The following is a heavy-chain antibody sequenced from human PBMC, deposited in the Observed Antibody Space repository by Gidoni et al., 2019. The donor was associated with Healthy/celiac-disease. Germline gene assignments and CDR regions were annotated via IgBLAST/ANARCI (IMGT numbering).Heavy chain of an antibody. J-gene: IGHJ4*02. CDR1: GCTFSSYA. V-gene: IGHV3-23*01. Sequence: EVQLLESGGGLVQPGGSLRLSCAASGCTFSSYAMSWVRQAPGKGLEWVSAISGSGGSTYYADSVKGRFTISRDNSKNTLYLQMNSLRAEDTAVYYCAKVGYYDSSGYYYSWGQGTLVTVSS. D-gene: IGHD3-22*01. CDR3: AKVGYYDSSGYYYS. CDR2: ISGSGGST.